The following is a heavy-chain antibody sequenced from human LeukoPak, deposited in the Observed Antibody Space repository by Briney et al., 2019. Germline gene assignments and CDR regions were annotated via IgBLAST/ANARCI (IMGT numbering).Heavy chain of an antibody. CDR2: ISSSSSTI. D-gene: IGHD2-2*01. CDR3: ARTRSSTSFDAFDI. V-gene: IGHV3-48*04. CDR1: GFTFSSYS. Sequence: GGSLRLSCAASGFTFSSYSMNWVRQAPGKGLEWVSYISSSSSTIYYADSVKSRFTISRDNAKNSLYLQMNSLRAEDTAVYYCARTRSSTSFDAFDIWGQGTMVTVSS. J-gene: IGHJ3*02.